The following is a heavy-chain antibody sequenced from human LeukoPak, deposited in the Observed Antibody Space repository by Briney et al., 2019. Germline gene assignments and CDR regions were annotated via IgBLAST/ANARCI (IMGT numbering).Heavy chain of an antibody. CDR1: SGSFSGYY. D-gene: IGHD4-17*01. Sequence: SETLSLTCEVYSGSFSGYYWTWIRQPPGKGLEWIGQINHSGSTNYNPSLKSRVTISVDTSKNQFSLKLSSVTAADTAVYYCARHDYGDFSFFHWGQGTLVIVSS. J-gene: IGHJ4*02. CDR3: ARHDYGDFSFFH. V-gene: IGHV4-34*01. CDR2: INHSGST.